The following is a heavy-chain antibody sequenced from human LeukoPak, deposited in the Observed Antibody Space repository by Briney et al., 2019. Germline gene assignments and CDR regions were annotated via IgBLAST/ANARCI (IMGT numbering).Heavy chain of an antibody. D-gene: IGHD6-13*01. CDR3: ARDGEIAAAGRGGPDY. CDR2: INHSGST. J-gene: IGHJ4*02. V-gene: IGHV4-34*01. CDR1: GGSFSGYY. Sequence: PSETLSLTCAVYGGSFSGYYWSWIRQPPGKGLEWIGEINHSGSTNYNPSLKSRVTISVDTSKNQFSLKLSSVTAADTAVYYCARDGEIAAAGRGGPDYWGQGTLVTVSS.